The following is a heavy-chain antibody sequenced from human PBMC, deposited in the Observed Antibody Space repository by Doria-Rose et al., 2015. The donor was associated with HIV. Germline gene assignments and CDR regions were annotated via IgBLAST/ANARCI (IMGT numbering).Heavy chain of an antibody. D-gene: IGHD3-3*01. CDR3: ARMGSYRKLDY. CDR1: GASVGSRGYY. CDR2: TYYTGTS. V-gene: IGHV4-31*03. Sequence: QESGPGLVHPSETLTLTCSVSGASVGSRGYYWNWIRHVPGKGLESLGYTYYTGTSDYSPSPKSRLNMAVDTSKNQFSLKLSLVTVADTAVYYCARMGSYRKLDYWGQGALVSVSA. J-gene: IGHJ4*02.